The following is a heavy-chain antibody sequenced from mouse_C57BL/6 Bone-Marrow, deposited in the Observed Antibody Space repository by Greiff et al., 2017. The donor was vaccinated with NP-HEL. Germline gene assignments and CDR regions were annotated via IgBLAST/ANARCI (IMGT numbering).Heavy chain of an antibody. CDR2: IDPENGDT. D-gene: IGHD2-2*01. V-gene: IGHV14-4*01. CDR3: TTGGVWLPYYFDY. J-gene: IGHJ2*01. CDR1: GFNIKDDY. Sequence: VQLQQSGAELVRPGASVKLSCTASGFNIKDDYMHWVKQRPEQGLEWIGWIDPENGDTEYASKFQGKATITADTSSNTAYLQLSSLTSEDTAVYYCTTGGVWLPYYFDYWGQGTTLTVSS.